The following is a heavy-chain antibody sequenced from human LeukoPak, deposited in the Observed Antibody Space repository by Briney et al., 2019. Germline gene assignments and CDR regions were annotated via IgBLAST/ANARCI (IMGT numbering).Heavy chain of an antibody. J-gene: IGHJ4*02. CDR3: ASGSNMVRGVLTGASDY. D-gene: IGHD3-10*01. CDR2: INSDGSTT. CDR1: GFTFSSYW. V-gene: IGHV3-74*01. Sequence: PGGSLRLSCAASGFTFSSYWMHWDRQAPGKGLVWVSRINSDGSTTNYADSVKGRFTISRDNAKNTLYLQMNSLRAEDTAVYYCASGSNMVRGVLTGASDYWGQGTLVTVSS.